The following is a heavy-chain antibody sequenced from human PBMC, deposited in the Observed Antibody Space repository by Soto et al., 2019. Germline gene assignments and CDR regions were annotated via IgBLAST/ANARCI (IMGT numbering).Heavy chain of an antibody. Sequence: EVQLLESGGGLVQPGGSLRLSCAASGFTFSSYAMSWVRQAPGKGLEWVSAISGSGGSTYYADSVKGRFTISRDNSKNTLYLQMNSLRAEDTAIYYCAKDRQASIAAALDYWGQGTLVTVSS. CDR3: AKDRQASIAAALDY. V-gene: IGHV3-23*01. CDR2: ISGSGGST. J-gene: IGHJ4*02. CDR1: GFTFSSYA. D-gene: IGHD6-13*01.